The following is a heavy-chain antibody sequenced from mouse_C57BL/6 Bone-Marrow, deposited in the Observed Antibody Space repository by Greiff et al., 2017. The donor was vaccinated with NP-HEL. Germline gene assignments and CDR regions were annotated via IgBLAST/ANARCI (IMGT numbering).Heavy chain of an antibody. CDR1: GYAFSSSW. Sequence: QVQLQQSGPELVKPGASVKISCKASGYAFSSSWMNWVKQRPGKGLEWIGRIYPGDGDTNYNGKFKGKATLTADKSSSTAYIQLRSLTSEYSAVSFCAHYDGSSLYWYFDVWGTGNTVTVSS. D-gene: IGHD1-1*01. J-gene: IGHJ1*03. V-gene: IGHV1-82*01. CDR3: AHYDGSSLYWYFDV. CDR2: IYPGDGDT.